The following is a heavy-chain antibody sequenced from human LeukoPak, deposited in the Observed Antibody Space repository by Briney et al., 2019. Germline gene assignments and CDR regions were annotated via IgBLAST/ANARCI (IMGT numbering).Heavy chain of an antibody. J-gene: IGHJ4*02. CDR2: IYHSGST. Sequence: SETLSLTCTVSDDSISSYYWSWIRQTPGKGLEWLGYIYHSGSTNHNPSLKSRVTISVDTSKNQFSLKLRSVTAADTAVYYCASGHGSGAFDYWGQGTLVTVSS. D-gene: IGHD3-10*01. CDR3: ASGHGSGAFDY. V-gene: IGHV4-59*08. CDR1: DDSISSYY.